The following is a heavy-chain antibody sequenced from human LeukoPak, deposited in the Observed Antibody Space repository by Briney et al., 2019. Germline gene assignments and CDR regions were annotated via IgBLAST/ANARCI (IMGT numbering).Heavy chain of an antibody. D-gene: IGHD5-18*01. CDR3: ARGRNTGRQFYFDY. CDR2: ITGSGGST. V-gene: IGHV3-23*01. J-gene: IGHJ4*02. CDR1: GFTFSSSG. Sequence: GGSLRLSCAASGFTFSSSGMCWVPQAPGKGLECVSPITGSGGSTSYTDSVRGRFTISRDNSKNTLYLQMNSLRAEDTAVYYCARGRNTGRQFYFDYWGQGTLVTVAS.